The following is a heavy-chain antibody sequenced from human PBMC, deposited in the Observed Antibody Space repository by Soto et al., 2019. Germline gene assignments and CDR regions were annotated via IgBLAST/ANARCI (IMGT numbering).Heavy chain of an antibody. D-gene: IGHD2-15*01. CDR2: IGPYNGNT. V-gene: IGHV1-18*01. CDR3: ARGYWSVGSCYTCWHFDH. CDR1: GYTFNNYG. J-gene: IGHJ2*01. Sequence: QVQLVQSGAEVKKPGASVKVSCKASGYTFNNYGISCVRQAPGQGLEWMGWIGPYNGNTDHAQNFQGRVTMTTDTSTNTAYMELRSLRSDDTALYYCARGYWSVGSCYTCWHFDHWGRGTLVTVSS.